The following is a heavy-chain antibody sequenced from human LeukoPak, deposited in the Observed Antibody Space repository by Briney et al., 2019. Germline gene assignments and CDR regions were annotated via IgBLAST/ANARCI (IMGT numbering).Heavy chain of an antibody. V-gene: IGHV4-59*01. J-gene: IGHJ4*02. CDR1: GGSISSYY. Sequence: SETLSLTCTVSGGSISSYYWSWIRQPPGKGLGWIGYIYYSGSTNYNPSLKSRVTISVDTSKNQFSLKLSSVTAADTAVYYCARDTVTGTTPGTFDYWGQGTLVTVSS. D-gene: IGHD1-20*01. CDR2: IYYSGST. CDR3: ARDTVTGTTPGTFDY.